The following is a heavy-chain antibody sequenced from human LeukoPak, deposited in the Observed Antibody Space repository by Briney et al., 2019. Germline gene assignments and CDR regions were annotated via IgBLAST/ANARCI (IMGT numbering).Heavy chain of an antibody. D-gene: IGHD3-9*01. J-gene: IGHJ4*02. V-gene: IGHV4-39*01. CDR3: ARGTRYDILTGWDFDY. CDR1: GGSISSGSYY. Sequence: SETLSLTCTVSGGSISSGSYYWGWIRQPPGKGLEWIGSIYYSGSTYYNPSLKSRVTISVDTSKNQFSLKLSSVTAADTAVYYCARGTRYDILTGWDFDYWGQGTLVTVSS. CDR2: IYYSGST.